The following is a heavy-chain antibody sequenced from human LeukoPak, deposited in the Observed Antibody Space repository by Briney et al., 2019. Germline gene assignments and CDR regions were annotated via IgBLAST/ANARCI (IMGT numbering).Heavy chain of an antibody. Sequence: GASLRLSYAASGFTFSSYAMSWVRQAPGKGLEWVSAISGSGGSTYYADPVKGRFTISRDNSKNTLYLQMNSLRAEDTAVYYCAKTPGCSGGSCPPFYFDYWGQGTLVTVSS. V-gene: IGHV3-23*01. CDR1: GFTFSSYA. D-gene: IGHD2-15*01. J-gene: IGHJ4*02. CDR2: ISGSGGST. CDR3: AKTPGCSGGSCPPFYFDY.